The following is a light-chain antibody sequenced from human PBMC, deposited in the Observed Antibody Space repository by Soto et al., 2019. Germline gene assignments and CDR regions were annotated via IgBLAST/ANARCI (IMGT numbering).Light chain of an antibody. Sequence: EIVMTQSPATLSVPPGERATLSCRASQSIRSNLAWYQQKPGQAPRLLIYGASSRATGIPDRFSGSGSGTDFTLTISRLEPEDFAVYYCQQYGSLSWTFGQGTKVDI. CDR3: QQYGSLSWT. CDR2: GAS. CDR1: QSIRSN. J-gene: IGKJ1*01. V-gene: IGKV3-20*01.